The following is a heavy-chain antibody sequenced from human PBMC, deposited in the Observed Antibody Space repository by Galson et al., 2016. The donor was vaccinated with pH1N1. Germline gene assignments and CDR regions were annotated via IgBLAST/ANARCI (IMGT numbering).Heavy chain of an antibody. D-gene: IGHD6-25*01. J-gene: IGHJ3*02. Sequence: SVKVSCKASRGTFSNYVINWVRQAPGQGLEWMGGIIPLFGTGYNARNFQGRFTITADKSTSTTYMELNSLTSEYTALYFCARDGGRAGAFDIWGPGTMVTGSS. CDR2: IIPLFGTG. CDR1: RGTFSNYV. V-gene: IGHV1-69*06. CDR3: ARDGGRAGAFDI.